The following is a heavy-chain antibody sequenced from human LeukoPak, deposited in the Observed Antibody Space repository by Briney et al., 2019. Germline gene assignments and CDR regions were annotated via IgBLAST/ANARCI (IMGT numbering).Heavy chain of an antibody. CDR3: ARPVVVVAASLYYFDY. CDR2: IYYSGST. D-gene: IGHD2-15*01. Sequence: PSETLSLTRTVSGVSISSSTYYWGWIRQPPGKGLEWIGSIYYSGSTYYNPSLKSRVTISVDTSKNQFSLKLSSVTAADTAVYYCARPVVVVAASLYYFDYWGQGTLVTVSS. CDR1: GVSISSSTYY. V-gene: IGHV4-39*01. J-gene: IGHJ4*02.